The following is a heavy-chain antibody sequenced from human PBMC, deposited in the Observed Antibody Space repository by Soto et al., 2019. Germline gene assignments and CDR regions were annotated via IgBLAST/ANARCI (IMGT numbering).Heavy chain of an antibody. V-gene: IGHV2-5*01. CDR1: WFSLRTSGVG. J-gene: IGHJ5*02. CDR2: IYWNDDK. CDR3: AHNLELRWLQFSWFDP. D-gene: IGHD5-12*01. Sequence: SGHKLVNPPQTLTLTCTCSWFSLRTSGVGVGWIRQPPGKALEWLALIYWNDDKRYSPSLKSRLTITKDTSKNQVVLTMTNMDPVDTATYYCAHNLELRWLQFSWFDPWGQGTLVTVSS.